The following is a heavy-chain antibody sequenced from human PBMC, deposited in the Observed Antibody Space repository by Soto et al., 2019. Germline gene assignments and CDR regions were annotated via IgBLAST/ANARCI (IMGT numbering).Heavy chain of an antibody. CDR1: GCTFSSYT. Sequence: ASVKVSCKASGCTFSSYTIIWVRQAPGQGLEWMGRIIPILGIANYAQKFQGRVTITADKSTSTAYMELSSLTSEDTAIYYCARDNSRTFPAAPGDKKSDSSGWWFDPWGQGTLVTVSS. V-gene: IGHV1-69*04. CDR3: ARDNSRTFPAAPGDKKSDSSGWWFDP. D-gene: IGHD6-13*01. CDR2: IIPILGIA. J-gene: IGHJ5*02.